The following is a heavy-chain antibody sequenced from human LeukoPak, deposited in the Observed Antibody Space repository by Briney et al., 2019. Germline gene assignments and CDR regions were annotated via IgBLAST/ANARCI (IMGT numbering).Heavy chain of an antibody. D-gene: IGHD3-22*01. Sequence: GGSLRLSCAASRFTFDDYIMYWVRQAPGKGLEWVSLISWDGETTYYADSVKGQFTTSRDNSKNSLYLQMNSLRSEDTALYYCAKARGLIGGAFDIWGQGTMVTVSS. J-gene: IGHJ3*02. CDR3: AKARGLIGGAFDI. V-gene: IGHV3-43*01. CDR1: RFTFDDYI. CDR2: ISWDGETT.